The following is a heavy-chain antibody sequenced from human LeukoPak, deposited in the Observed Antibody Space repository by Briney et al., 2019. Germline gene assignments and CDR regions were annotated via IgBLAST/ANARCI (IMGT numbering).Heavy chain of an antibody. Sequence: SVKVSCKSSGGTYSSYAISGVRQPRGQGLEWMGGIIPVFGTANYAQKFQGRVTITADKSTSTAYMELRSLRSDDTAVYYCARDWAPYGSGSYYFDYWGQGTLVTVSS. D-gene: IGHD3-10*01. V-gene: IGHV1-69*06. J-gene: IGHJ4*02. CDR3: ARDWAPYGSGSYYFDY. CDR2: IIPVFGTA. CDR1: GGTYSSYA.